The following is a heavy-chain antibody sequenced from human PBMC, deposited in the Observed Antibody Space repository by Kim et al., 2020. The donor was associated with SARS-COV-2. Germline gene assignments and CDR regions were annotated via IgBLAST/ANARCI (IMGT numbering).Heavy chain of an antibody. V-gene: IGHV3-11*01. J-gene: IGHJ4*02. CDR3: ARSAGGWYDGYFDY. Sequence: ADSVKGRLTISRDNAKNSLYLQMNSLRAEDTAVSYCARSAGGWYDGYFDYWGQGTLVTVSS. D-gene: IGHD2-15*01.